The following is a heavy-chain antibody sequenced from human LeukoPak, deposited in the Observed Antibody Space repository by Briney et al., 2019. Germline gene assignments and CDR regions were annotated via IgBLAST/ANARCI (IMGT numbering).Heavy chain of an antibody. Sequence: GSLRLSCAASGFTFSSYAMSWVRQAPGKGLEWVSAISGSGGSTYYADSVKGRFTISRDNSKNTLYLQMNSLRAEDTAVYYCAKARGNYYDSSGYYYFDYWGQGTLVTVSS. D-gene: IGHD3-22*01. CDR3: AKARGNYYDSSGYYYFDY. J-gene: IGHJ4*02. CDR1: GFTFSSYA. V-gene: IGHV3-23*01. CDR2: ISGSGGST.